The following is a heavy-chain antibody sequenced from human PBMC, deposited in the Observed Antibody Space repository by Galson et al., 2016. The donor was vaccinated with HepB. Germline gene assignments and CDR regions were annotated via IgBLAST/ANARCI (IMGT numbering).Heavy chain of an antibody. V-gene: IGHV3-53*01. CDR3: ATGDDSSGHYPFYY. CDR2: INNNDDST. Sequence: SLRLSCAASGFTVSSNYMSWVRQAPGKGLEWISTINNNDDSTYYADSVQGRFTISRDNSKNTLFLEMNSLRAEDTAVYYCATGDDSSGHYPFYYWGQGTLVTVST. D-gene: IGHD3-22*01. CDR1: GFTVSSNY. J-gene: IGHJ4*02.